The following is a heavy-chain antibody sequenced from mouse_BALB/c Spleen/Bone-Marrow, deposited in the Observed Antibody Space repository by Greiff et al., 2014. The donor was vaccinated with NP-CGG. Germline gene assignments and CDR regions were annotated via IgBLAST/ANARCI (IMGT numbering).Heavy chain of an antibody. V-gene: IGHV5-4*02. CDR2: ISDGGTYT. CDR3: TRSGKRYGAMDY. Sequence: EVKLMESGGGLVKPGGSLKLSCAASGFTFSDYYMYWVRQTPEKRLEWVATISDGGTYTFYPDSVKGRFTISRDNAKNNLYLQMSSLQSEYSAMYDCTRSGKRYGAMDYWGQGTSGTVSS. CDR1: GFTFSDYY. D-gene: IGHD2-10*02. J-gene: IGHJ4*01.